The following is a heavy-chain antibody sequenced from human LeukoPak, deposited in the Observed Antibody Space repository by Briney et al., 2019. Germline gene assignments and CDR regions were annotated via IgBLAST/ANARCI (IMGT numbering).Heavy chain of an antibody. Sequence: GGSLRLSCAASGFTFSSYSMNWVRQAPGKGLEWVSYISSSSSTIYYADSVKGRFTISRDNAKDSLYLQMNSLRAEDTAVYYCASIYSYGDSGFDYWGQGTLVTVSS. CDR1: GFTFSSYS. J-gene: IGHJ4*02. V-gene: IGHV3-48*01. D-gene: IGHD5-18*01. CDR3: ASIYSYGDSGFDY. CDR2: ISSSSSTI.